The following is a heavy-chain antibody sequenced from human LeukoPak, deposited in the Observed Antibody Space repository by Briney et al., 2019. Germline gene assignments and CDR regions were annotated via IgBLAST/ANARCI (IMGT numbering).Heavy chain of an antibody. Sequence: SVKVSCKASGGTFSSYAISWVRQAPGQGLEWMGGIIPIFGTANYAQKFQGGVTITTDESTSTAYMELSSLRSEDTAVYYCARGSTVTSEIDYWGQGTLVTVSS. V-gene: IGHV1-69*05. D-gene: IGHD4-17*01. CDR1: GGTFSSYA. CDR3: ARGSTVTSEIDY. CDR2: IIPIFGTA. J-gene: IGHJ4*02.